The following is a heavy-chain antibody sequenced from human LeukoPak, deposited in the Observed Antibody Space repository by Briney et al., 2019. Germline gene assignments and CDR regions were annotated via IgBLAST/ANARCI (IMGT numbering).Heavy chain of an antibody. CDR3: ARRENYYGSGTYVY. CDR1: GGSFSGYY. CDR2: INHSGST. J-gene: IGHJ4*02. V-gene: IGHV4-34*01. Sequence: SETLSLTCAVYGGSFSGYYWSWIRQPPGKGLEWIGEINHSGSTNYNPSPKSRVTISVDSSKNQFSLKLSSVTAADTAVYYCARRENYYGSGTYVYWGQGTLVTVSS. D-gene: IGHD3-10*01.